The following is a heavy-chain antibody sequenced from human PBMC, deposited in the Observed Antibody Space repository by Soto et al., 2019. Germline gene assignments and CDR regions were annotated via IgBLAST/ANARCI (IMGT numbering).Heavy chain of an antibody. CDR3: AICGREGYFIGGSCLD. Sequence: QVQLVQSGAEVKKPGASVKVSCKVSGYTRTELSMHWVRQAPGKGLEWMGGFDTEDGETIYAQKIQGRLTMTEDTTTDTDYMELSGLRSDDTAVYCCAICGREGYFIGGSCLDWGPGTLVPVSS. D-gene: IGHD2-15*01. J-gene: IGHJ4*02. V-gene: IGHV1-24*01. CDR2: FDTEDGET. CDR1: GYTRTELS.